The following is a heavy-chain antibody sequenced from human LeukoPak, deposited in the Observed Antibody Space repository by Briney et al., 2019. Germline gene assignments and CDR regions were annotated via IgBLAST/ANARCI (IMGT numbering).Heavy chain of an antibody. CDR1: VGSFSGYY. CDR3: ARHVPICSSTSCYTLHNWFDP. V-gene: IGHV4-34*01. Sequence: SETLSLTCAVYVGSFSGYYWTWIRQPPGKGLEWIGDINHSGSTNFNPSLKSRVSISVVTSKNQFSLKLSSVTAADTAVYYCARHVPICSSTSCYTLHNWFDPWGQGTLVTVSS. D-gene: IGHD2-2*02. CDR2: INHSGST. J-gene: IGHJ5*02.